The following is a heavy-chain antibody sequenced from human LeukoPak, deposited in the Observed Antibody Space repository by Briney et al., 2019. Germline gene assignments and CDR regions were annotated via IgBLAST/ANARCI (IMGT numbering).Heavy chain of an antibody. CDR2: INPNSGGT. V-gene: IGHV1-2*02. Sequence: ASVKVSCKASGYTFTSYDINWVRQATGQGLEWMGWINPNSGGTNYAQKFQGRVTMTRDTSISTAYMELSRLRSDDTAVYYCARDRCSSTSCYSYDAFDIWGQGTMVTVSS. CDR3: ARDRCSSTSCYSYDAFDI. D-gene: IGHD2-2*01. CDR1: GYTFTSYD. J-gene: IGHJ3*02.